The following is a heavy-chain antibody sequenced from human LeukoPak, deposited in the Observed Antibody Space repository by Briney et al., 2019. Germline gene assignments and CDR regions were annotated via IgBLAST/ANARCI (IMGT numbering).Heavy chain of an antibody. CDR2: ISGSGGST. J-gene: IGHJ4*02. CDR1: GFTFSSYA. D-gene: IGHD2-2*01. Sequence: GGSLRLSCAAPGFTFSSYAMSWVRQAPGKGLEWVSAISGSGGSTYYADSVKGRFTISRDNSKNTIYLQMNSLRAEDTAVYYCAKDQGYCSSTSCRWGQGTLVTVSS. CDR3: AKDQGYCSSTSCR. V-gene: IGHV3-23*01.